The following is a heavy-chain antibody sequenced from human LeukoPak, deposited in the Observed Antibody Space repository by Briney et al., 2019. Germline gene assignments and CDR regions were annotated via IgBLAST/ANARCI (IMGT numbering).Heavy chain of an antibody. CDR2: IYYSGST. J-gene: IGHJ4*02. V-gene: IGHV4-59*01. CDR3: ARGAFGVAATPFDF. CDR1: GGSISSYY. Sequence: KTSETLSLTCTVSGGSISSYYWSWIRQPPGKGLEWIGYIYYSGSTNYNPSLKSRVTISVDTSKNQFSLKLSSVTAADTAVYYCARGAFGVAATPFDFWGQGTLVTVSS. D-gene: IGHD2-15*01.